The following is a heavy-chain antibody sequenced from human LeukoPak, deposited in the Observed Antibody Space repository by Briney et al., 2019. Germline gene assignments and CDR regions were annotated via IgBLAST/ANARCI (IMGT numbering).Heavy chain of an antibody. CDR3: ARRTHLLWSGEPFDY. CDR2: INHSGST. V-gene: IGHV4-34*01. D-gene: IGHD3-10*01. CDR1: GGSFSGYY. Sequence: SETLSLTCAVYGGSFSGYYWSWIRQPPGKGLEWIGEINHSGSTNYNPSLKSRVTISVDTSKNQFSLKLSSVTAADTAVYYCARRTHLLWSGEPFDYWGQGTLVTVSS. J-gene: IGHJ4*02.